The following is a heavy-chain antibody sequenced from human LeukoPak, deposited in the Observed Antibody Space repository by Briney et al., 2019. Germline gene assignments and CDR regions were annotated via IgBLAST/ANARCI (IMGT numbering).Heavy chain of an antibody. Sequence: ASVKVSCKASGGTLRSYGINWVRQAPGQGLEWMGRIIPFSGTANYAQRFQGRVTIIAVKSTSTAYMELSSLTSEDTAVYYCARERAGSESFDYWGQGTLVTVAS. V-gene: IGHV1-69*06. CDR2: IIPFSGTA. CDR3: ARERAGSESFDY. D-gene: IGHD6-19*01. J-gene: IGHJ4*02. CDR1: GGTLRSYG.